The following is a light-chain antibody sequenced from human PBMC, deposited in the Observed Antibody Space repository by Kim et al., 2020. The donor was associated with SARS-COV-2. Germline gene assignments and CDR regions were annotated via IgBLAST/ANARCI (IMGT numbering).Light chain of an antibody. Sequence: SASVGDRVTITCRASQSISRRLAWYQQRPGKAPKFLISDVSSLQSGVPSRFSGSGSGTEFTLTISSLQPDDFATYYCQQYAGSWAFGQGTKVDIK. CDR3: QQYAGSWA. CDR2: DVS. V-gene: IGKV1-5*01. J-gene: IGKJ1*01. CDR1: QSISRR.